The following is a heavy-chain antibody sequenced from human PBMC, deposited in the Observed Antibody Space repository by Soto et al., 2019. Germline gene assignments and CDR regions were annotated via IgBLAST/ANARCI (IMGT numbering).Heavy chain of an antibody. D-gene: IGHD1-20*01. J-gene: IGHJ4*02. Sequence: GESLKISCKGSGYTFTIYWIAWVRQMPGKGLEWMGIIYPGDSDTRYSPSFQGQVTISADKSVNTAYLQWSSLKASDTAMYYCARLSITEKRFFDYWGQGSLVTSPQ. V-gene: IGHV5-51*01. CDR2: IYPGDSDT. CDR1: GYTFTIYW. CDR3: ARLSITEKRFFDY.